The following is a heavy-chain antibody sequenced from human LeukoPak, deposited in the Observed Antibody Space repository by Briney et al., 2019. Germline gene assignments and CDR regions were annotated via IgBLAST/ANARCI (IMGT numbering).Heavy chain of an antibody. CDR3: TSLWFGELIPPLDY. J-gene: IGHJ4*02. D-gene: IGHD3-10*01. CDR1: GGSISSYY. CDR2: IKSKTDGGTT. Sequence: PSETLSLTCTVSGGSISSYYWSWVRQAPGKGLEWVGRIKSKTDGGTTDYAAPVKGRFTISRDDPKNTLYLQMNSLKTEDTAVYYCTSLWFGELIPPLDYWGQGTLVTVSS. V-gene: IGHV3-15*01.